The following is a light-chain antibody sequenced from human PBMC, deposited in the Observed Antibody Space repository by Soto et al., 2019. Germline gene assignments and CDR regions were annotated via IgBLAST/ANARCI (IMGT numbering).Light chain of an antibody. V-gene: IGKV3-11*01. CDR3: QQRKKWPPLT. Sequence: DIVLTQSPATMSLSPGERAALSCRASETVDSFLAWYQQKPGQAHRLLIYDASKRGTGIPARFSGSGSGTDFTLTIISLEPEDFAVYYCQQRKKWPPLTFGGGTKVEIK. J-gene: IGKJ4*01. CDR2: DAS. CDR1: ETVDSF.